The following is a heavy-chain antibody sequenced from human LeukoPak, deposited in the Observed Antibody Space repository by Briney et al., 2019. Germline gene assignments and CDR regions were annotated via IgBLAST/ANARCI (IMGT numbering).Heavy chain of an antibody. J-gene: IGHJ6*01. V-gene: IGHV1-69*02. CDR2: IIPILGIA. D-gene: IGHD6-13*01. CDR3: ASESISRGYTYYFYGMDG. Sequence: SVKVSCTASGGTFSSYTISWVRQAPGQGLEWMGRIIPILGIANYAQKFQGRVTITADKSTSTAYMELSSLRSEDTAVYYCASESISRGYTYYFYGMDGCGQGTTVTVSS. CDR1: GGTFSSYT.